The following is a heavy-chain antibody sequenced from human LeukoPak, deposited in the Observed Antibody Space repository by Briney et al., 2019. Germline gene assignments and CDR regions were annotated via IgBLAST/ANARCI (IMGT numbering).Heavy chain of an antibody. D-gene: IGHD4-17*01. Sequence: ASVKVSCKASGYAFTSYAMHWVRQAPGQRLEWMGWINAGNGNTKYSQKFQGRVTITRDTSASTAYMELSSLRSEDTAAYYCARDENDYGVVSWFDPWGQGTLVTVSS. V-gene: IGHV1-3*01. CDR2: INAGNGNT. CDR3: ARDENDYGVVSWFDP. CDR1: GYAFTSYA. J-gene: IGHJ5*02.